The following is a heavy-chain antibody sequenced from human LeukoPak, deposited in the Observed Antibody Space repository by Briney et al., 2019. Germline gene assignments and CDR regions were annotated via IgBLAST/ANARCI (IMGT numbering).Heavy chain of an antibody. CDR1: GGSISSYY. Sequence: SETLSLTCTVSGGSISSYYWSWIRQPPGKGLEWIGYIYYSGSTNYNPSLKSRVTISVDTSKNQFSLKLSSVTAADTAVYYCARPGIEADWYFDLWGRGTLVTVSS. D-gene: IGHD3-10*01. V-gene: IGHV4-59*01. J-gene: IGHJ2*01. CDR2: IYYSGST. CDR3: ARPGIEADWYFDL.